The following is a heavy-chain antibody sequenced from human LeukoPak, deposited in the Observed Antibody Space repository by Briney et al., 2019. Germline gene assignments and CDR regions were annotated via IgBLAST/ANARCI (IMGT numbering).Heavy chain of an antibody. Sequence: GGSLRLSCAASGFTLSSYWMHWVRQAPGKGLVWVSRINSDGSSTSYADSVKGRFTISRDNAKNTLYLQMNSLRAEDTAVYYCAREGQLLWYDYWGQGTLVTVSS. D-gene: IGHD2-2*01. CDR3: AREGQLLWYDY. J-gene: IGHJ4*02. V-gene: IGHV3-74*01. CDR1: GFTLSSYW. CDR2: INSDGSST.